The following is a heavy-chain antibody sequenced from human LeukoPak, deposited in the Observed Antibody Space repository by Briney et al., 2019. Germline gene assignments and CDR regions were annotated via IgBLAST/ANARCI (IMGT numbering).Heavy chain of an antibody. Sequence: AQTLSLTCTVSGGSISSGDYYWSWIRQPPGKGLEWIGYIYYSGSTYYNPSLKSRVTISVDTSKNQFCLTLSSVTAADTAVYCCARVPQFGQRPHKVWFDPWGQGTLVTVSS. J-gene: IGHJ5*02. CDR3: ARVPQFGQRPHKVWFDP. CDR2: IYYSGST. V-gene: IGHV4-30-4*08. D-gene: IGHD3-10*01. CDR1: GGSISSGDYY.